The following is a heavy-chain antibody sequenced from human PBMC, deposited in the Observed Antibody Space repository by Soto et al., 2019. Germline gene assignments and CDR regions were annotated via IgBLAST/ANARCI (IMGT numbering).Heavy chain of an antibody. D-gene: IGHD2-2*01. CDR1: GFTFSDFG. CDR2: IWYDGSNG. J-gene: IGHJ4*02. Sequence: GGSLRLSCAASGFTFSDFGMHWVRQTPGKGLEWVAGIWYDGSNGNYADSVKGRFTISRDNSNNTLYLQMNSLRAEDTAVYYCARDLSVQLLDDWGQGALVTVSS. V-gene: IGHV3-33*01. CDR3: ARDLSVQLLDD.